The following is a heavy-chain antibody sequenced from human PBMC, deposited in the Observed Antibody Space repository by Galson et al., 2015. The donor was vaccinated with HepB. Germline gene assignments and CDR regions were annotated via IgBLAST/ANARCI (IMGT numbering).Heavy chain of an antibody. CDR2: INSDGSST. J-gene: IGHJ3*02. CDR3: ARGVVFFGDYGDFDDAFDI. Sequence: SLRLSCAAPGFTFSSYWMHWVRQAPGKGLVWVSRINSDGSSTSYADSVKGRFTISRDNAKNTLYLQMNSLRAEDTAVYYCARGVVFFGDYGDFDDAFDIWGQGTMVTVSS. CDR1: GFTFSSYW. D-gene: IGHD4-17*01. V-gene: IGHV3-74*01.